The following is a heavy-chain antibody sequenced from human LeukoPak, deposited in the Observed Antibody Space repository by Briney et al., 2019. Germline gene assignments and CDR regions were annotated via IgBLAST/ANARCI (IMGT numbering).Heavy chain of an antibody. CDR1: GGSISSYY. CDR2: IYYSGSA. D-gene: IGHD3-10*01. J-gene: IGHJ3*02. CDR3: AKSNGYGLVDI. Sequence: PSETLSLTCTVSGGSISSYYWSWIRQPPGKGLEWIGYIYYSGSAYYSPSLRSRVTISLDTSRNQFSLKLNSVTAADTAVYYCAKSNGYGLVDIWGQGTMVTVSS. V-gene: IGHV4-59*12.